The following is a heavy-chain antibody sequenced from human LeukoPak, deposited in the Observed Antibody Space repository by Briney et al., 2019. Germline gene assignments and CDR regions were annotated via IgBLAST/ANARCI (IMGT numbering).Heavy chain of an antibody. CDR2: ISGSGGST. V-gene: IGHV3-23*01. J-gene: IGHJ4*02. Sequence: PGGSLRLSCAASGFTFSSYAMSWVHQAPGKGLEWVSAISGSGGSTYYADSVKGRFTISRDNSKNTLYLQMNSLRAEDTAVYYCAKRQYYYDSSGYIDYWGQGTLVTVSS. D-gene: IGHD3-22*01. CDR1: GFTFSSYA. CDR3: AKRQYYYDSSGYIDY.